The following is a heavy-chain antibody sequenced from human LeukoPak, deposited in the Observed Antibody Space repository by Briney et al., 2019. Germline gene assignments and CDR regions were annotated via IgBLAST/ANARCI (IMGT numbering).Heavy chain of an antibody. J-gene: IGHJ4*02. V-gene: IGHV5-51*01. D-gene: IGHD6-6*01. Sequence: GESLKISCKGSGYSFTTYWIGWVRQMPGKGLEWLGIIYPGDSDTRYSPSFQGQVTISADKSISSAYLQWSSLKASDTAMYYCARRSSIPTRLFDFWGQGTLVTVS. CDR1: GYSFTTYW. CDR2: IYPGDSDT. CDR3: ARRSSIPTRLFDF.